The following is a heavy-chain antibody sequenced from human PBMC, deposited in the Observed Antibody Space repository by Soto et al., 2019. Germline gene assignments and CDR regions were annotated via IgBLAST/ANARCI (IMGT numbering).Heavy chain of an antibody. CDR2: IYYSGST. V-gene: IGHV4-31*03. CDR1: GGSISSGGYY. J-gene: IGHJ4*02. CDR3: ARDYSRGFPHFDY. D-gene: IGHD2-15*01. Sequence: QVQLQESGPGLVKPSQTLSLTCTVSGGSISSGGYYWSWIRQHPGKGLEWIGYIYYSGSTYYNPSLKSRVTISVETSKNQFSLKLSSVTAADTAVYYCARDYSRGFPHFDYWGQGTLVTVSS.